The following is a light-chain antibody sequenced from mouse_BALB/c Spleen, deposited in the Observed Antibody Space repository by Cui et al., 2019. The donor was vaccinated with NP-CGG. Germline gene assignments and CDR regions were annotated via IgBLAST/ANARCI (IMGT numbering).Light chain of an antibody. CDR3: ALLYSNHWV. CDR1: TGAVTTSNY. Sequence: QAVLTQESAPTISPGETVTLTCRSSTGAVTTSNYANWVQEKPDHLFTGLIGGTNNRVPGVPARFSGSLIGDKAALTITGAQTEDEAIYFCALLYSNHWVFGGGTKLTVL. V-gene: IGLV1*01. J-gene: IGLJ1*01. CDR2: GTN.